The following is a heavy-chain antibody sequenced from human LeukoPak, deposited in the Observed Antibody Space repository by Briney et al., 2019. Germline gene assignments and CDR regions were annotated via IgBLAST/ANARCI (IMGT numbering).Heavy chain of an antibody. CDR1: GLSFRNYS. D-gene: IGHD1-26*01. CDR2: IWYDGSNQ. CDR3: ATDRNSGKYYDY. J-gene: IGHJ4*02. Sequence: GRSLRLSCAASGLSFRNYSMHWVRQAPGKGLEWVAVIWYDGSNQYYVDSVKGRFTVSRDNAKNTLYLQMNSLRAEDTAVYYCATDRNSGKYYDYWGQGTLVTVSS. V-gene: IGHV3-33*01.